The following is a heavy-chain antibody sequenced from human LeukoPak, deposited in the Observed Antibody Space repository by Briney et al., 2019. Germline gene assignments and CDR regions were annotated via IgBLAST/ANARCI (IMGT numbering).Heavy chain of an antibody. CDR2: INWNGGST. V-gene: IGHV3-20*04. CDR1: GFTFDDYG. J-gene: IGHJ4*02. CDR3: ASVPTYGDYGSPFDY. D-gene: IGHD4-17*01. Sequence: GGSLRLSCAASGFTFDDYGMGWVRQGPGKGLEWVCGINWNGGSTVYADSVKGRFTISRDNAKSSLYLQMNSLRAEDTGLCYCASVPTYGDYGSPFDYWGQGNLVTVSS.